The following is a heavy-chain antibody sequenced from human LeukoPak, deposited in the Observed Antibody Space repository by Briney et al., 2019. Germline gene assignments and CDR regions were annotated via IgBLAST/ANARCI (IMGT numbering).Heavy chain of an antibody. CDR1: GGTFSSYT. Sequence: SVKVSCKASGGTFSSYTISWVRQAPGQGLEWMGGISPIFGTANYAQKFQGRVTITTDESTSTAYMELSSLRSEDTAVYYCAEGGTTVTTRVYYYYMDVWGKGTTVTVSS. V-gene: IGHV1-69*05. D-gene: IGHD4-17*01. CDR2: ISPIFGTA. J-gene: IGHJ6*03. CDR3: AEGGTTVTTRVYYYYMDV.